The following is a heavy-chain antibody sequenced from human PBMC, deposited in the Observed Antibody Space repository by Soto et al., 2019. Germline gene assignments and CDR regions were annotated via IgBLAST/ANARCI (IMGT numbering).Heavy chain of an antibody. CDR3: ARCLTVYSAVLHYFYAMDV. D-gene: IGHD2-8*01. CDR1: GGTFKSYA. V-gene: IGHV1-69*01. J-gene: IGHJ6*02. CDR2: FIPMFGTA. Sequence: QVQLVQSGAEVKKPGSSVKVSCKVSGGTFKSYAISWLRQAPGQGLEWMGGFIPMFGTASYAQKFQGRDTITADESTSTTYMELSSLISKHTAIFFCARCLTVYSAVLHYFYAMDVWGQGTSVTISS.